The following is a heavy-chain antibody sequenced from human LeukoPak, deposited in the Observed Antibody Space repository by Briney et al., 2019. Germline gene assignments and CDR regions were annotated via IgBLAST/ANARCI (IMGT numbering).Heavy chain of an antibody. CDR3: ARAKGGSSWYQNWFDP. CDR2: INHSGST. J-gene: IGHJ5*02. D-gene: IGHD6-13*01. V-gene: IGHV4-34*01. Sequence: PSETLSLTCAVYGGSFSGYYWSWIRQPPGKGLEWIGEINHSGSTNYNPSLKSRVTISVDTSKNQFSLKLSSVAAADTAVYYCARAKGGSSWYQNWFDPWGQGTLVTVSS. CDR1: GGSFSGYY.